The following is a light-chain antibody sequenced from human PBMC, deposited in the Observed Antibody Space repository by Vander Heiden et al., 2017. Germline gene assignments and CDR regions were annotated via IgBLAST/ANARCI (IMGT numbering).Light chain of an antibody. J-gene: IGLJ3*02. V-gene: IGLV1-51*02. Sequence: QSALTQLSSVPAAPAQTVTVSCSGSSSNIGNDVVSWYQQLPGTAPKLLIYENNKRPSGIPDRFSGSKSGTAATLGIAGLQTGDEADYYCGTWDKTLNTWVFGGGTKLTVL. CDR1: SSNIGNDV. CDR2: ENN. CDR3: GTWDKTLNTWV.